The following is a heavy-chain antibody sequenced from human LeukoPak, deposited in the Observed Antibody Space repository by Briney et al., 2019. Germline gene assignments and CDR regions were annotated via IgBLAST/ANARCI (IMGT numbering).Heavy chain of an antibody. CDR3: VKGDSE. Sequence: TGGSLRLSCAASGFTFRNFWMNWVRQAPGKRLEWVANIKDDGSEQYYVDAMKGRFTISRDNAKNSLHLHMNSLRVEDMAVYYCVKGDSEWGQGTLVTVSS. D-gene: IGHD1-26*01. CDR1: GFTFRNFW. V-gene: IGHV3-7*01. J-gene: IGHJ4*02. CDR2: IKDDGSEQ.